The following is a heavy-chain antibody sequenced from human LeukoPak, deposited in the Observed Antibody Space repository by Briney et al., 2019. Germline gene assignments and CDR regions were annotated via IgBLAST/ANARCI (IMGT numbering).Heavy chain of an antibody. CDR1: GFTFSSYG. V-gene: IGHV3-23*01. D-gene: IGHD3-9*01. CDR3: AKAPPVLRYFDWLLYFDY. Sequence: GGSLRLSCAASGFTFSSYGMHWVRQAPGKGLEWVSAISGSGGSTYYADSVKGRFTISRDNSKNTLYLQMNSLRAEDTAVYYCAKAPPVLRYFDWLLYFDYWGQGTLVTVSA. CDR2: ISGSGGST. J-gene: IGHJ4*02.